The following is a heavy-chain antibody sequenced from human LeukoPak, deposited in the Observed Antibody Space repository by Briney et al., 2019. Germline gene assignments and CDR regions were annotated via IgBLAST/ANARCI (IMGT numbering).Heavy chain of an antibody. Sequence: GGSLRLSCAASGFTFSGSAMHWVRQASGKGLEWVGRIRSKANSYATAYAASVKGRFTISRDDSKNTAYLQMNSLKTEDTAVYYCTRHWDSSSSGYYYYYMDVWGKGTTVTVSS. V-gene: IGHV3-73*01. CDR2: IRSKANSYAT. J-gene: IGHJ6*03. D-gene: IGHD6-6*01. CDR3: TRHWDSSSSGYYYYYMDV. CDR1: GFTFSGSA.